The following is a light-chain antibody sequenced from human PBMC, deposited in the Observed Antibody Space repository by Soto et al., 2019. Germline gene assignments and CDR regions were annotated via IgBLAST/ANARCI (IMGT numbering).Light chain of an antibody. CDR2: EVS. V-gene: IGLV2-14*01. CDR3: NSYSSSTSLPYV. CDR1: TNDVGGYNY. J-gene: IGLJ1*01. Sequence: QSVLTQPASVSGSPGQSITISCTGTTNDVGGYNYVSWYQQHPGKAPKLLIFEVSSRPSGVSNRFSGSKSGNTASLTISALQAEDEADYFCNSYSSSTSLPYVFGTGTKVPS.